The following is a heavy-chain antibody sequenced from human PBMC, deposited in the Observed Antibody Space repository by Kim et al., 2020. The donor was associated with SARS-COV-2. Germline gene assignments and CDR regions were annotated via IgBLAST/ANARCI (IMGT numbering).Heavy chain of an antibody. Sequence: SETLSLTCTVSGCSISSGGYYWSWIRQHPGKGREWIGYIYDSGSTYYNPSLKSRVTISVDTSKNQFSLKLSSVTAADTAVYYCARVEYYYGSGSSIDYWGQGTLVTVSS. CDR1: GCSISSGGYY. J-gene: IGHJ4*02. CDR3: ARVEYYYGSGSSIDY. CDR2: IYDSGST. D-gene: IGHD3-10*01. V-gene: IGHV4-31*03.